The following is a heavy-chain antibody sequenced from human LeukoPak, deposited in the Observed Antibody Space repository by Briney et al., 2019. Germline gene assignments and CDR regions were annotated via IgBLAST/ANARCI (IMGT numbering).Heavy chain of an antibody. CDR2: IHSGGNT. D-gene: IGHD2-15*01. V-gene: IGHV3-53*01. Sequence: PGGSLRLSCAVSGFTVSSNYMSWVRQAPGKGLEWVSLIHSGGNTDYADSLKDRVTISRDNSKNMANLQINSLRPEDTAVYYCARERRYCSGDNCYSGHDYWGQGTLVIVSS. CDR1: GFTVSSNY. CDR3: ARERRYCSGDNCYSGHDY. J-gene: IGHJ4*02.